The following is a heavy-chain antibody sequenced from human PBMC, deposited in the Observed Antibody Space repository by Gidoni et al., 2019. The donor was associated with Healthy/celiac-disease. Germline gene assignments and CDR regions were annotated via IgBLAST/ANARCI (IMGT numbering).Heavy chain of an antibody. V-gene: IGHV4-30-4*01. CDR2: IYYSGST. D-gene: IGHD1-1*01. J-gene: IGHJ6*02. CDR3: ARDTPPPERGYYYYYGMDV. Sequence: QVQLQESGPGLVKPSQTLSLTCTVSGGSISSGDYYWSWIRQPPGKGVVWIGYIYYSGSTYYNPSLKSRVNISVDTSKNQFSLKLSSVTAADTAVYYCARDTPPPERGYYYYYGMDVWGQGTTVTVSS. CDR1: GGSISSGDYY.